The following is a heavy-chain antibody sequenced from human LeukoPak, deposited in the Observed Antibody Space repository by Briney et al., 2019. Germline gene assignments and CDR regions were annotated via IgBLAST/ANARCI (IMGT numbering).Heavy chain of an antibody. CDR2: ISNDGVT. D-gene: IGHD3-10*01. CDR3: GGSGSYYTPSYY. Sequence: PGGSLRLSSATSDFPVSGNYMSWVRQAPGRGLEWVSVISNDGVTDYADSVKGRFTISRDDSNDTVFLQMSSLRPEDTAVYYCGGSGSYYTPSYYWGQGTLVTVSS. CDR1: DFPVSGNY. V-gene: IGHV3-53*01. J-gene: IGHJ4*02.